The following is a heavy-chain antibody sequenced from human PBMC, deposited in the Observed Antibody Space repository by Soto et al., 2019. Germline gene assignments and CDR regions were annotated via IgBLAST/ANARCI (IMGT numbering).Heavy chain of an antibody. CDR3: ARGGETYDYIWGSYREDAFDI. D-gene: IGHD3-16*02. Sequence: SETLSLTCTVSGGSISSYYWSWIRQPPGKGLEWIGYIYYSGSTNYNPSLKSRVTISVDTSKNQFSLKLSSVTAADTAVYYCARGGETYDYIWGSYREDAFDIWGQGTMVTVSS. J-gene: IGHJ3*02. CDR1: GGSISSYY. CDR2: IYYSGST. V-gene: IGHV4-59*01.